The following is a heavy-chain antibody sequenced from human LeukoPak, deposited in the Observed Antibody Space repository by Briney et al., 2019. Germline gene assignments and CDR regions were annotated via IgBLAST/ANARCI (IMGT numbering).Heavy chain of an antibody. D-gene: IGHD6-19*01. CDR2: TNPNSGGT. J-gene: IGHJ4*02. V-gene: IGHV1-2*02. CDR3: ARGGPSYSSGPDLDY. Sequence: ASVTVSCKASGYTFTDYYMHWVRQAPGQGLEWMGWTNPNSGGTNYPQKFQGRVTMTRDTSISTAYMELSRLRSDDTAVYYCARGGPSYSSGPDLDYWGQGTLVTVSS. CDR1: GYTFTDYY.